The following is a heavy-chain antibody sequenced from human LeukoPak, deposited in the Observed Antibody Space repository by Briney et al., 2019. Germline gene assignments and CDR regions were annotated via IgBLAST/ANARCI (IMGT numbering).Heavy chain of an antibody. J-gene: IGHJ4*02. CDR3: AVDVWTGVAVSDY. Sequence: GGSLRLSCVASGFTFSSYWITWVRQAPGKGLEWLANIKEDGSIQYYLDSVRGRFTISRDNAKISVYLQLNSLRADDTAVYYCAVDVWTGVAVSDYWGQGTLVTVSS. CDR1: GFTFSSYW. D-gene: IGHD6-19*01. CDR2: IKEDGSIQ. V-gene: IGHV3-7*01.